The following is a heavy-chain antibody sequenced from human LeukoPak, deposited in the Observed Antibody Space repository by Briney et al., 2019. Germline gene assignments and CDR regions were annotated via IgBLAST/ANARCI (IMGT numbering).Heavy chain of an antibody. CDR2: IRYDGINK. CDR1: EFTFSSYG. CDR3: AKVRRFGEIGY. Sequence: GGSLRLSCAASEFTFSSYGMHWVRQAPGKGLEWVASIRYDGINKYYADSVKGRFTISRDNSMHTLHLQMNSLRAEDTAVYYCAKVRRFGEIGYWGQGTLVTVSS. J-gene: IGHJ4*02. V-gene: IGHV3-30*02. D-gene: IGHD3-10*01.